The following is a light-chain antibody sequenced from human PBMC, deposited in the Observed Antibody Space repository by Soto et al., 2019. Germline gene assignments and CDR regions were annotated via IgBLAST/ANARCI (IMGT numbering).Light chain of an antibody. V-gene: IGKV1-39*01. CDR2: GAS. Sequence: DIQMTQSPSSLSASVGDRVTITCRASQSISNYLNWYQQKPGKVPKFLIYGASSLQSGVPSRFSGSGSGTDFTLTINSLQPEDFATYYCQQSYSIPTFGQGTRLEI. CDR1: QSISNY. CDR3: QQSYSIPT. J-gene: IGKJ5*01.